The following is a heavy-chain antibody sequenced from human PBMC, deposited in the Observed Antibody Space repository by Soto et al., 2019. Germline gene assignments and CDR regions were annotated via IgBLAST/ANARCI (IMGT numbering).Heavy chain of an antibody. Sequence: QVLLQESGPGLVKPSGTLSLTCTVSHFSVTNNKYWSLVRQSPGKPLGWIGEIFHSGTTYYNPSLSSRVSMSMDKSKNQISLILTSVTAADTAVYYCARDSRYCTDSGCSIMRDAFDVWGQGTLVTVSS. CDR1: HFSVTNNKY. D-gene: IGHD2-15*01. V-gene: IGHV4-4*02. CDR2: IFHSGTT. J-gene: IGHJ3*01. CDR3: ARDSRYCTDSGCSIMRDAFDV.